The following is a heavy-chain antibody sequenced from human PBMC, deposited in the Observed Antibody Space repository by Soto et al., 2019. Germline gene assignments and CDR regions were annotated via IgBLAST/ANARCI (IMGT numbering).Heavy chain of an antibody. CDR2: IYWDDDK. V-gene: IGHV2-5*02. D-gene: IGHD3-22*01. J-gene: IGHJ3*02. CDR1: GFSLSTSGVG. Sequence: QITLKESGPTLVKPTQTLTLTCTFSGFSLSTSGVGVGWIRQPPGKALEWLALIYWDDDKRYSPSLKSRLTITKDTSKNQVVLTMTIMDPVDTATYYCARLYYYDSSGYYPFDIWGQGTMVTVSS. CDR3: ARLYYYDSSGYYPFDI.